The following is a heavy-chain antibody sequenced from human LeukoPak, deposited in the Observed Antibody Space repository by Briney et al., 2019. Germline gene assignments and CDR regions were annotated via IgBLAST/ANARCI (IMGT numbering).Heavy chain of an antibody. CDR2: IYYSGST. J-gene: IGHJ5*02. V-gene: IGHV4-59*01. CDR3: ARDSGSGSNWFDP. CDR1: GGSISSYY. D-gene: IGHD3-22*01. Sequence: SETLSLTCTVSGGSISSYYWSWIRQPPGKGLEWIGYIYYSGSTNYNPSPKSRVTISVDTSKNQFSLKLSSVTAADTAVYYCARDSGSGSNWFDPWGQGTLVTVSS.